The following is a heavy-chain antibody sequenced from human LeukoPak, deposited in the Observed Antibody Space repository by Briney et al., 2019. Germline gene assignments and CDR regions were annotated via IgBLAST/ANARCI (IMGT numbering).Heavy chain of an antibody. D-gene: IGHD4-11*01. CDR2: IYYSGST. Sequence: SETLSLTCTVSGGSISSYYWSWIRQPPGKGPEWIGYIYYSGSTNYNPSLKSRVTISVDTSKNQFSLKLSSVTAADTAVYYCAGSLNDYSNFFYFDYWGQGTLVTVSS. V-gene: IGHV4-59*08. J-gene: IGHJ4*02. CDR3: AGSLNDYSNFFYFDY. CDR1: GGSISSYY.